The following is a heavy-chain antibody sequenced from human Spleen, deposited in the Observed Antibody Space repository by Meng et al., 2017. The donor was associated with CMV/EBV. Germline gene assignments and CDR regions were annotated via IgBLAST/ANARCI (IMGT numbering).Heavy chain of an antibody. D-gene: IGHD6-6*01. CDR2: INHSGST. J-gene: IGHJ4*02. CDR1: GGSLSGYY. Sequence: QGQLQQGGAGLLKPSETLSLTCAVYGGSLSGYYWSWIRQPPGKGLEWIGEINHSGSTNYNPSLKSRVTISVDTSKNQFSLKLSSVTAADTAVYYCARAGDSSSSHFDYWGQGTLVTVFS. CDR3: ARAGDSSSSHFDY. V-gene: IGHV4-34*01.